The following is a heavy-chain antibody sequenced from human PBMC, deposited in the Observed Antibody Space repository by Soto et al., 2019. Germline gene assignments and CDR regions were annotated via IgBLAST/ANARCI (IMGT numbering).Heavy chain of an antibody. CDR1: GFTFDDYA. CDR2: ISWNSGSI. J-gene: IGHJ6*03. CDR3: AKGPDGDHYYYYYMDV. V-gene: IGHV3-9*01. Sequence: GGSLRLSCAASGFTFDDYAMHWVRQAPGKGLEWVSGISWNSGSIGYADSVKGRFTISRDNAKNSLYLQMNSLRAEDTALYYCAKGPDGDHYYYYYMDVWGKGTTVTVSS. D-gene: IGHD4-17*01.